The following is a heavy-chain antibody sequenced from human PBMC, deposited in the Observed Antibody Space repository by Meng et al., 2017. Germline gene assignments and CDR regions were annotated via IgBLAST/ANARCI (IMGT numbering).Heavy chain of an antibody. CDR1: GYTFTTYA. CDR3: ARAIAVSGTGRFDY. V-gene: IGHV1-3*01. CDR2: INAGNSDT. Sequence: QVRFLQSGAEGKKPGASLKVSCKASGYTFTTYAIHWVRQAPGQRLEWMGWINAGNSDTKYSQKLQGRVTITRDTSASTVYMEVSSLRSEDTGVYYCARAIAVSGTGRFDYWGQGILVTVSS. D-gene: IGHD6-19*01. J-gene: IGHJ4*02.